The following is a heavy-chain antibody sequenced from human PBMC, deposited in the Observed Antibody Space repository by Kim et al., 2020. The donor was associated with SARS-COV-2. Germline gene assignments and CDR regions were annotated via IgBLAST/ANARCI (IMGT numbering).Heavy chain of an antibody. D-gene: IGHD4-17*01. CDR1: GGSISSYY. CDR3: ARDDYGGNFWFDP. J-gene: IGHJ5*02. Sequence: SETLSLTCTVSGGSISSYYWSWIRQPPGKGLEWIGYIYYTGSTTYNPSLKSRVTISVDRSKNEFSLKLSSVTAADTAVYYCARDDYGGNFWFDPWGQGIL. CDR2: IYYTGST. V-gene: IGHV4-59*01.